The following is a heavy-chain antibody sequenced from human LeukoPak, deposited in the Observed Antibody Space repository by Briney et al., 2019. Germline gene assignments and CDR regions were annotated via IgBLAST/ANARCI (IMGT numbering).Heavy chain of an antibody. Sequence: GASVKVSCKASGYTFTNYGISWVRQAPGQGLEWMGWISIYNGNTDYAQKLRGRVTMTTDTSTRTAYMELRSLRSDDTAVYYCARITYDFWSGYYMPDDRWGQGTLVTVSS. CDR3: ARITYDFWSGYYMPDDR. V-gene: IGHV1-18*01. J-gene: IGHJ5*02. CDR2: ISIYNGNT. D-gene: IGHD3-3*01. CDR1: GYTFTNYG.